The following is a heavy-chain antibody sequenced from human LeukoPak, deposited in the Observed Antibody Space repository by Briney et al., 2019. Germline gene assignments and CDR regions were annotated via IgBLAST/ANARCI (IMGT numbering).Heavy chain of an antibody. D-gene: IGHD6-19*01. V-gene: IGHV3-30*18. CDR1: GFTFSTYN. CDR3: AKADGWSPDDAFDI. Sequence: GGSLRLSCSASGFTFSTYNMNWVRQAPGKGLEWVAVISYDGSNKYYADSVKGRFTISRDNSKNTLYLQMNSLRAEDTAVYYCAKADGWSPDDAFDIWGQGTMVTVSS. CDR2: ISYDGSNK. J-gene: IGHJ3*02.